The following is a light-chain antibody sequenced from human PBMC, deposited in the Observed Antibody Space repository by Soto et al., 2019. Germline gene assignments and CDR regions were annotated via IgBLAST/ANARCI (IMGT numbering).Light chain of an antibody. CDR3: MQGIHWPPHT. V-gene: IGKV2-30*01. CDR2: KAS. Sequence: DVVMTQSPLSLSVTLGQPASISCRSSQSLVYSDGNTYLNWFQQRPGQSPRRLIYKASNRDSGVPDRFSGSGSGTDFTLKISRVEAEDVGVYYCMQGIHWPPHTFGQGTKLEIK. CDR1: QSLVYSDGNTY. J-gene: IGKJ2*01.